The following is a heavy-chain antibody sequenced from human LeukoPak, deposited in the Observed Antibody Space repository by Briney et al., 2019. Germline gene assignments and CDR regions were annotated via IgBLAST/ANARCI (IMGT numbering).Heavy chain of an antibody. CDR2: IYYSGST. Sequence: SETLSLTCTVSGGSISSSSYYWGWIRQPPGKGLEWIGSIYYSGSTYYNPSLKSRVTISVDTSMNQFSLKLTSVTAADTAVFYCAVSYCGDDCSLKNWGQGTLVTVSS. D-gene: IGHD2-21*02. CDR1: GGSISSSSYY. J-gene: IGHJ4*02. CDR3: AVSYCGDDCSLKN. V-gene: IGHV4-39*01.